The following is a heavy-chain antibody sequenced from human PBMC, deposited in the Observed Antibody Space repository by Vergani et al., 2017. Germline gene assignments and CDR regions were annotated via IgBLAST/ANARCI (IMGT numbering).Heavy chain of an antibody. D-gene: IGHD4-23*01. Sequence: QVQLVQSGAEVTKPGASVKVSCKASGYTFTSYYMHWVRQAPGQGLEWMGIINPSGGSTSYAQKFQGRVTMTRDTSTRTVYMELSSLRSEDTAVYYCARGDGGNSGGYYFDYWGQGTLVTVSS. CDR1: GYTFTSYY. CDR2: INPSGGST. V-gene: IGHV1-46*03. CDR3: ARGDGGNSGGYYFDY. J-gene: IGHJ4*02.